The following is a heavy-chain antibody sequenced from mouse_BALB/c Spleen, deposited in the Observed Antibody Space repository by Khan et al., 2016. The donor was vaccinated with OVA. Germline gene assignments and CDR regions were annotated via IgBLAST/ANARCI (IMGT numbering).Heavy chain of an antibody. CDR1: DDSITTGY. CDR3: ARSTYRYAFVY. Sequence: EVQLQESGPSLVKPSQTLSLTCSVTDDSITTGYWNWIRKFPGNKLEYMGYIIYTGYTYYNPSLKSRLSITRHTSNNQYYLQLNSVTDEDTATYYCARSTYRYAFVYWGQGTLVTVSA. D-gene: IGHD2-14*01. J-gene: IGHJ3*01. V-gene: IGHV3-8*02. CDR2: IIYTGYT.